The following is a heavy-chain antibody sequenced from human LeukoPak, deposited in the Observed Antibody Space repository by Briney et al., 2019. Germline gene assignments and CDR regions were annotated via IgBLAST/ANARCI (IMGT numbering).Heavy chain of an antibody. Sequence: GGSLRLSCAASGFTFTNYAMSWVRQAPGKGLEWVSGISGSGGSTYYADSVKGRFTISRDNSRNTLYLQMNSLRAEDTAVYYCAKGGSSSLWGQGTLVTVSS. CDR3: AKGGSSSL. V-gene: IGHV3-23*01. CDR1: GFTFTNYA. J-gene: IGHJ4*02. CDR2: ISGSGGST. D-gene: IGHD5/OR15-5a*01.